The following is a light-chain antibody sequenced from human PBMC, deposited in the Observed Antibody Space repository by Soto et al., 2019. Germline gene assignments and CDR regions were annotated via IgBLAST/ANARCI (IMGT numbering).Light chain of an antibody. Sequence: DIQMTQSPSTLSASVGDRVTITCRASQSISSWLAWYQQKPGKAPKLLIYDASSLESGVPSRFSGSGSGTEFTLTISSLQPDDFAPYYCQQCNSFSGPDTFGQGTKLEIK. CDR3: QQCNSFSGPDT. J-gene: IGKJ2*01. V-gene: IGKV1-5*01. CDR2: DAS. CDR1: QSISSW.